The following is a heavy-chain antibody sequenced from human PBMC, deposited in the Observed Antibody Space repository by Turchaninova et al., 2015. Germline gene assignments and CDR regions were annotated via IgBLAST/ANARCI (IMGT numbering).Heavy chain of an antibody. Sequence: QLQLQESGSGLLKPSETLSLTCSVSGGSINSQVHFWAWVRQPPGKGLEWIGTFPSSGRSYYNPSPGGRVTISADTTNNRFSLKLTSVTAADTAVYFCAKTGGSSVLFWHHDVWGRGTLVSVSP. CDR3: AKTGGSSVLFWHHDV. J-gene: IGHJ2*01. V-gene: IGHV4-39*02. CDR1: GGSINSQVHF. D-gene: IGHD1-1*01. CDR2: FPSSGRS.